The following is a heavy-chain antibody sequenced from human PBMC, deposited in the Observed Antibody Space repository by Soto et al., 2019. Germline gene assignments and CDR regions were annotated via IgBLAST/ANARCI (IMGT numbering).Heavy chain of an antibody. V-gene: IGHV3-33*01. CDR3: ARGTGLGYYGSGSYYNSLGY. Sequence: GGSLRLSCAASGFTFSSYGMHWVRQAPGKGLEWVAVIWYDGSNKYYADSVKGRFTISRDNSKNTLYLQMNSLRAEDTAVYYCARGTGLGYYGSGSYYNSLGYWGQGTLVTVSS. CDR1: GFTFSSYG. CDR2: IWYDGSNK. J-gene: IGHJ4*02. D-gene: IGHD3-10*01.